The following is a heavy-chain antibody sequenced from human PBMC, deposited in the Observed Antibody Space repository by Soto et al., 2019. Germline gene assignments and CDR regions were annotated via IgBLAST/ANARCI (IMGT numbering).Heavy chain of an antibody. CDR2: KSYDNIDN. CDR1: GFTFSTYG. J-gene: IGHJ4*02. Sequence: GGSLRLSCVASGFTFSTYGMHWVRQAPGKGLEWVASKSYDNIDNYYVDSVKGRFTISRDNSKSTLYLQMNSLRAEDTAVYYCAGGAEYFVFWGRGALVTVSS. D-gene: IGHD6-19*01. V-gene: IGHV3-30*03. CDR3: AGGAEYFVF.